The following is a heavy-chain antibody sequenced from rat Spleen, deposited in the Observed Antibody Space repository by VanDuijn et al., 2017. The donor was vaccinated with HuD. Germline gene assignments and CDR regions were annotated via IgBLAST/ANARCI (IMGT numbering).Heavy chain of an antibody. J-gene: IGHJ2*01. Sequence: EVQLVESDGGLVQPGRSLKLSCAASGFTFSDYAMAWVRQAPKKGLEWVATVIYDGGRNFYRDSVKGRFTISRDNAKSTLSLQMDSLRSEDTATYYCARRHYGYTDYFDYWGQGVMVTVSS. CDR1: GFTFSDYA. CDR2: VIYDGGRN. V-gene: IGHV5S10*01. CDR3: ARRHYGYTDYFDY. D-gene: IGHD1-9*01.